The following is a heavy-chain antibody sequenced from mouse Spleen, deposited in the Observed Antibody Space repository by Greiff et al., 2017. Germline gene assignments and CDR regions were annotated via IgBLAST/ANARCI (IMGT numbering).Heavy chain of an antibody. Sequence: EVQLEESGPGLVKPSPSLSLSCSVTGYSITSGYYWNWIRQFPGNHLEWMGYIPYDGSNNYNPSLKNRISITPDTSKNQFCMKLNSVTTEYTATYYCARDLTGAYWGQGTTLTVSS. V-gene: IGHV3-6*01. CDR2: IPYDGSN. D-gene: IGHD4-1*01. CDR3: ARDLTGAY. CDR1: GYSITSGYY. J-gene: IGHJ2*01.